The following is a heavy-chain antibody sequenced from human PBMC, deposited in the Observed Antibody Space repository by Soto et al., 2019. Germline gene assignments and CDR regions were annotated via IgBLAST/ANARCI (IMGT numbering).Heavy chain of an antibody. CDR1: GFTFSSYA. J-gene: IGHJ6*02. CDR3: AKDDILTGYYIFVSGEDYYYGMDV. D-gene: IGHD3-9*01. CDR2: ISGSGGST. V-gene: IGHV3-23*01. Sequence: HPGGSLRLSCAASGFTFSSYAMSWVRQAPGRGLEWVSAISGSGGSTYYADSVKGRFTISRDNSKNTLYLQMNSLRAEDTAVYYCAKDDILTGYYIFVSGEDYYYGMDVWGQGTTVTVSS.